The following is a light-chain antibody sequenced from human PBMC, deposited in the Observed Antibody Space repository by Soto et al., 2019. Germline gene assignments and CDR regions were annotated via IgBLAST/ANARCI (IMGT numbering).Light chain of an antibody. J-gene: IGKJ1*01. Sequence: ILMTQTPLSLSIIPGQTASISCKSSQSLLHSDGKTYFYWYVQKAGQAPQPLIYEVSNRFSGVPERFSGSGSRTDFTLKISRVEADDVEIYYYMQAIDIPWTFGQGTKVEIK. CDR2: EVS. V-gene: IGKV2-29*03. CDR3: MQAIDIPWT. CDR1: QSLLHSDGKTY.